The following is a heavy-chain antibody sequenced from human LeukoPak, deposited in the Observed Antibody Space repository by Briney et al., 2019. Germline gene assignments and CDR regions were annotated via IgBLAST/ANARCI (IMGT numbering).Heavy chain of an antibody. J-gene: IGHJ5*02. Sequence: GGSLRLSCAASGFTFSSYAMSWVRQAPGKGLEWLSAISGSGGSTYYADSVKGRFTISRDNSNNTLYLQMNSLRAEDTAVYYCAKGQGGYENHNWFDPWGQGTLVTVSS. CDR2: ISGSGGST. V-gene: IGHV3-23*01. CDR3: AKGQGGYENHNWFDP. D-gene: IGHD5-12*01. CDR1: GFTFSSYA.